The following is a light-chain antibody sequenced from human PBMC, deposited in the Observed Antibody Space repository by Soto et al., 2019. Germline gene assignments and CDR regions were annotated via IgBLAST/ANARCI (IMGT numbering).Light chain of an antibody. J-gene: IGKJ3*01. CDR3: QQYNNWPPLFT. CDR2: GAS. V-gene: IGKV3-15*01. Sequence: EIVMTQSPATLSVSPGERVTLSCRASQSVSSNLAWYQQRPGQAPRLLIYGASTRATGIPARFSGSGYGTEFTLTISSLQSEDFAVYYCQQYNNWPPLFTFGPGTKVDIK. CDR1: QSVSSN.